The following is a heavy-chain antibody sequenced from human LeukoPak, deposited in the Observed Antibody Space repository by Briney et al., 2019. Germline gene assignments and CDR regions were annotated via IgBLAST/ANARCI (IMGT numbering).Heavy chain of an antibody. CDR2: TYYRSKWYN. J-gene: IGHJ4*02. CDR1: GDSVSSNSAA. CDR3: ARLSPHSIVVVPAAILPDY. V-gene: IGHV6-1*01. Sequence: SQTLSLTCAISGDSVSSNSAAWNWIRQSPSRGLEWLGRTYYRSKWYNDYAVSVKSRITINPDTSKNQFSLQLNSVTAADTAVYYCARLSPHSIVVVPAAILPDYWGQGTLVTVSS. D-gene: IGHD2-2*01.